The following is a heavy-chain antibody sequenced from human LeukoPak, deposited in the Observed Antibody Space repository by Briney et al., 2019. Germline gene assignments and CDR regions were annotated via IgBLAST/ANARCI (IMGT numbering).Heavy chain of an antibody. J-gene: IGHJ4*02. CDR1: GFTFSSYG. Sequence: GGSLRLSCAASGFTFSSYGMHWVRQAPGKGLEWVAVISYDGGNKYYADSVKGRFTISRDNSKNTLYLQMNSLRAEDTAVYYCARDQQYRLLYLFDWWGQGTLVTVFS. CDR2: ISYDGGNK. D-gene: IGHD2-2*02. V-gene: IGHV3-30*03. CDR3: ARDQQYRLLYLFDW.